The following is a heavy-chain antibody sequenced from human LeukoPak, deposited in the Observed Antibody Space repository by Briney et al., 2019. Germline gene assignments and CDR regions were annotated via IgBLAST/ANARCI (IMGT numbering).Heavy chain of an antibody. CDR3: AKLLNDYGDYYFDY. D-gene: IGHD4-17*01. CDR2: ISGSGGNT. Sequence: GGSLRLSCAASGFTFSSYGMSWVRQAPGKGLEWVSGISGSGGNTYYADSVKGRFTISRDNSKNTLYLQMNSLRAEDTAVYYCAKLLNDYGDYYFDYWGQGTLVTVSS. CDR1: GFTFSSYG. V-gene: IGHV3-23*01. J-gene: IGHJ4*02.